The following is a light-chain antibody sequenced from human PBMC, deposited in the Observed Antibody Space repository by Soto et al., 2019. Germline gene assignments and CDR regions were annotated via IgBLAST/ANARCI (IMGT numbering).Light chain of an antibody. J-gene: IGKJ5*01. CDR3: QQYGNSPIT. CDR2: GTS. Sequence: EFVLTQSPGTLSLSRGERATLSCRASERIYSAYLGWYQQKPGQAPRLLIYGTSSRATGITDRFSGSGSGTDFTLTISRLEPEDFAVYYCQQYGNSPITFGQGTRLEIK. CDR1: ERIYSAY. V-gene: IGKV3-20*01.